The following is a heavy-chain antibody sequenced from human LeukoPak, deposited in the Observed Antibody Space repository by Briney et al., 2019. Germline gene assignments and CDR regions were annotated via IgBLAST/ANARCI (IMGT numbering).Heavy chain of an antibody. V-gene: IGHV1-46*01. CDR3: AREGVKWEPPNY. CDR1: GYTFRLYS. Sequence: ASVKVSCKASGYTFRLYSLHWVRQAPEQGLEWMGIINPAGGNTTYAQKFQGRVALTRDTSTSTVYMELNSLRSDDTAVYYCAREGVKWEPPNYWGQGTLVIVSS. CDR2: INPAGGNT. D-gene: IGHD1-26*01. J-gene: IGHJ1*01.